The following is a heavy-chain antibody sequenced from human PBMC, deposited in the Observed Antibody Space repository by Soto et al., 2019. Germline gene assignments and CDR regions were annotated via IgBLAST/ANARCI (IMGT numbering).Heavy chain of an antibody. CDR3: TASGVGATPHDAFDI. J-gene: IGHJ3*02. CDR2: IKSKTDGGTT. CDR1: GFTFSNAW. V-gene: IGHV3-15*01. D-gene: IGHD1-26*01. Sequence: EVQLVESGGGLVKPGGSLRLSCAASGFTFSNAWMSWVRQAPGKGLEWVGRIKSKTDGGTTDYAAPVKGRFTISRDDSKNTLYLKMNSLKTEDTAVYYCTASGVGATPHDAFDIWGQGTMVTVSS.